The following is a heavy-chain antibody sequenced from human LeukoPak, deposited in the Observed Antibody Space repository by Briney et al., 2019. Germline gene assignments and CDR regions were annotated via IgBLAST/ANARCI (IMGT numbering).Heavy chain of an antibody. D-gene: IGHD2-2*01. CDR2: IYYSGST. Sequence: PSETLSLTCTVSGGSISSYYWSWIRQPPGKGLESIGYIYYSGSTNYNPSLKSRVTISVDTAKNQFSLKLSSVTAADTAVYYCARTTEDCNSASCYQYCFDPWGQGTLVTVSS. V-gene: IGHV4-59*01. CDR1: GGSISSYY. J-gene: IGHJ5*02. CDR3: ARTTEDCNSASCYQYCFDP.